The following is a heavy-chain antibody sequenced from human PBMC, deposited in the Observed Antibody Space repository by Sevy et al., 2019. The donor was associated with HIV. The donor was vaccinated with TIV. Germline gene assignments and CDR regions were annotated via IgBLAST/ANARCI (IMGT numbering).Heavy chain of an antibody. D-gene: IGHD3-22*01. CDR2: ISGRDTGT. Sequence: GGSLRLSCAVSGFTFSNYAMSWVRQAPGKGLEWVSAISGRDTGTFYADSVKGRFTISRDNSKNTLFLQTNSLRAEDTAVYYCAKDTIVVVGEALDIWGRGTMVTVSS. J-gene: IGHJ3*02. CDR1: GFTFSNYA. CDR3: AKDTIVVVGEALDI. V-gene: IGHV3-23*01.